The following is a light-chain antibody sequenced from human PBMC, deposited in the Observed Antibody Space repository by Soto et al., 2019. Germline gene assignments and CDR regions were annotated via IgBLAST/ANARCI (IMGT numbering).Light chain of an antibody. Sequence: QSVLTQPPSASGTPGQRVTISCSGSNSNIGSNPVSWYQQLPGTAPKLLIYSNSQRRSGVPDRFSGSKSGTSASLAISGLQSEDEADYYCAAWEDSLNGFVTFGGGTKLTVL. CDR1: NSNIGSNP. V-gene: IGLV1-44*01. CDR3: AAWEDSLNGFVT. J-gene: IGLJ2*01. CDR2: SNS.